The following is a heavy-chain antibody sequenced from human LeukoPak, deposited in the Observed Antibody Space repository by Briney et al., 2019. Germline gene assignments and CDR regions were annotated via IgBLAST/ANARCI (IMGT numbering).Heavy chain of an antibody. Sequence: ASVKVSCKASGGTFSSYAISWVRQAPGQGLEWMGGIIPIFGTANYAQKFQGRVTITADESTSTAYMELSSLRSEDTAVYYCARVETMIGGYFDYWGQGTLVTVSS. CDR2: IIPIFGTA. CDR3: ARVETMIGGYFDY. CDR1: GGTFSSYA. J-gene: IGHJ4*02. V-gene: IGHV1-69*13. D-gene: IGHD3-22*01.